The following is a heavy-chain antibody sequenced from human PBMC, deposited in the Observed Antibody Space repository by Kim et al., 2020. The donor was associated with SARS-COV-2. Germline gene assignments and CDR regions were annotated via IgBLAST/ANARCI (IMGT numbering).Heavy chain of an antibody. V-gene: IGHV3-30-3*01. Sequence: GGSLRLSCAASGFTFSSYAMHWVRQAPGKGLEWVAVISYDGSNKYYADSVKGRFTISRDNSKNTLYLQMNSLRAEDTAVYYCARDSSPIWGQGTLVTVSS. CDR1: GFTFSSYA. CDR2: ISYDGSNK. J-gene: IGHJ4*02. CDR3: ARDSSPI.